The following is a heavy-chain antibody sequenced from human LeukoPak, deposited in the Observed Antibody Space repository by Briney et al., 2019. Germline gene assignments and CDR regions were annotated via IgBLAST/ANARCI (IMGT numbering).Heavy chain of an antibody. CDR3: ARYQDALKWDPLYGDYFDY. Sequence: SETLSLTCTVSGYSISSGYYWGWIRQPPGKGLEWIGSIYHSGSTYYNPSLKSRVTISVDTSKNQFSLKLSSVTAADTAVYYCARYQDALKWDPLYGDYFDYWGRGTLVTVSS. V-gene: IGHV4-38-2*02. CDR2: IYHSGST. D-gene: IGHD1-26*01. CDR1: GYSISSGYY. J-gene: IGHJ4*02.